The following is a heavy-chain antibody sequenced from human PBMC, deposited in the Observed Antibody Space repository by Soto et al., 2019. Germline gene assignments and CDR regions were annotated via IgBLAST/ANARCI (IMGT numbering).Heavy chain of an antibody. D-gene: IGHD2-15*01. V-gene: IGHV2-5*02. CDR1: GFSLSTSGVG. CDR3: AHLAFCGGSCYYCDY. Sequence: QITLKESGPTLVKPTQTLTLTCTFSGFSLSTSGVGVGWIRQPPGKALEWLALLFWDDDDRYSPSLKSRLTITKDTSKDQVVLTMTNMDPVDTATYFCAHLAFCGGSCYYCDYWGLGTLVTVSS. J-gene: IGHJ4*02. CDR2: LFWDDDD.